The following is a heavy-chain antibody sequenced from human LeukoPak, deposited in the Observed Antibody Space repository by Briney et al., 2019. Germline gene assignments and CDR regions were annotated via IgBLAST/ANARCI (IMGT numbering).Heavy chain of an antibody. CDR1: GGSISSYY. CDR3: ARESGGRYNYGSIWFDP. J-gene: IGHJ5*02. V-gene: IGHV4-4*07. D-gene: IGHD5-18*01. CDR2: IYSNGNT. Sequence: SETLSLTCTVSGGSISSYYWSWIRQPAGKGLDWIGRIYSNGNTDYNPSLKSRVTMSVDTSKNQFSLKLRSVTAADTAMYYCARESGGRYNYGSIWFDPWGQGTLVTVSS.